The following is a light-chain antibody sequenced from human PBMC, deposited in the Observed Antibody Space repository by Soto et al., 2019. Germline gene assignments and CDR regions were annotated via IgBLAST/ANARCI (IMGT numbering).Light chain of an antibody. J-gene: IGKJ1*01. CDR3: QQSFSTLGWT. V-gene: IGKV1-8*01. CDR2: AAS. Sequence: AIRMTQSPSSLSASTGDRVTITCRASQGISSYLAWYQQKPGKPPKLLISAASSLQSGVPSRFSGSGSGTDFTLTISSLQPEDFATYYCQQSFSTLGWTFGQGTKVEI. CDR1: QGISSY.